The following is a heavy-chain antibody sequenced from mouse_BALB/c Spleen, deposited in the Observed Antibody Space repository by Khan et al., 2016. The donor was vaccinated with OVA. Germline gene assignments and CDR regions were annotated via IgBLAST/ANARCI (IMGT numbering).Heavy chain of an antibody. J-gene: IGHJ3*01. CDR3: ARVAFYYDRGENAWCAY. Sequence: QIQLVQSGPELKKPGETVKISCKASGYIFTNYGMNWVKQAPGQGLKWMGWINTYTGEPTYADDFRGRFAFSLETSASTAYLQINNLKNEDTATXFCARVAFYYDRGENAWCAYWGQGTLVTVSA. D-gene: IGHD1-1*01. CDR2: INTYTGEP. V-gene: IGHV9-3-1*01. CDR1: GYIFTNYG.